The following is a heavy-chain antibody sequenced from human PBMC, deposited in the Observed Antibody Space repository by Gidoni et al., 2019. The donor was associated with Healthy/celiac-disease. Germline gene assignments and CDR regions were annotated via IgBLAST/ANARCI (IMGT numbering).Heavy chain of an antibody. D-gene: IGHD1-26*01. CDR2: IIGSGGST. CDR3: AKVRIVGATTGVDYFDY. Sequence: EVQLVESGGGLVQPGGSLRLSCAASGFTFSSDAMSWVRQAPGKGLEWVSAIIGSGGSTSYADSVKGRFTISRDNSKNTLYLQMNSLRAEDTAVYYCAKVRIVGATTGVDYFDYWGQGTLVTVSS. V-gene: IGHV3-23*04. J-gene: IGHJ4*02. CDR1: GFTFSSDA.